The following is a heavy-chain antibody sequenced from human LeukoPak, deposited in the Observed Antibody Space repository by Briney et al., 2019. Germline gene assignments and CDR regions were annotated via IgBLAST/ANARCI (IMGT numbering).Heavy chain of an antibody. CDR3: ARERSSGFDY. V-gene: IGHV3-74*01. Sequence: GGSLRLSCAASGFTFSNYWMRWVRHAPGKGLVWVSRINSDASSTSYADSVKGRFTISRDNAKNTLYVQMNSLRAEDTAVYYCARERSSGFDYWGQGTLVTVSS. CDR1: GFTFSNYW. D-gene: IGHD6-19*01. J-gene: IGHJ4*02. CDR2: INSDASST.